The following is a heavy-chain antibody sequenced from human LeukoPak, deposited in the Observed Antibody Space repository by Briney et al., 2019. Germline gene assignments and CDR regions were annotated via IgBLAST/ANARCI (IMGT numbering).Heavy chain of an antibody. CDR3: AKGSLGSWYYFDH. D-gene: IGHD6-13*01. V-gene: IGHV3-23*01. CDR1: GFAFGTSA. CDR2: FSRSSLET. J-gene: IGHJ4*02. Sequence: GGSLRLSCAASGFAFGTSAMSCVPQSPGNGPEWCSTFSRSSLETYYADSLNGRFTIFRDNSKYTLYLQMNSARAADTDVYYCAKGSLGSWYYFDHWGQGTLVTVSS.